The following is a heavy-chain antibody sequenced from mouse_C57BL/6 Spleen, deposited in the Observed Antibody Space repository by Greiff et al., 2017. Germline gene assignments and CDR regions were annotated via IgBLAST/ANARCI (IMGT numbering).Heavy chain of an antibody. Sequence: DVKLVESGGDLVKPGGSLKLSCAASGFTFSSYGMSWVRQTPDKRLEWVATISSGGNYTYYPDSVKGRFTISRDNAKNTLYLQMSSLKSEDTAMYYCARHGNWDTKSSFDYWGQGTTLTVSS. J-gene: IGHJ2*01. D-gene: IGHD4-1*01. CDR1: GFTFSSYG. CDR3: ARHGNWDTKSSFDY. V-gene: IGHV5-6*02. CDR2: ISSGGNYT.